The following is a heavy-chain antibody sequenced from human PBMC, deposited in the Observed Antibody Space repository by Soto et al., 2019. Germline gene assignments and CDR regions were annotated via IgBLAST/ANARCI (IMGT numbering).Heavy chain of an antibody. V-gene: IGHV2-5*02. Sequence: QITLKESGPTLVKPTQTLTLTCTFSGFSLSTSGVGVAWIRQPPGTALECLALIYWDDDKRYSPSLKSRLTITKDTSKNQVVLTMTNMDPVDTATYYCADRLMIVGATYAFDIWGQGTMVTVSS. CDR2: IYWDDDK. CDR3: ADRLMIVGATYAFDI. D-gene: IGHD1-26*01. J-gene: IGHJ3*02. CDR1: GFSLSTSGVG.